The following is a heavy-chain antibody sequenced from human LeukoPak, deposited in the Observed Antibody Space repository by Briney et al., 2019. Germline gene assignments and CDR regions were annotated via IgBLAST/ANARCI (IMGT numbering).Heavy chain of an antibody. Sequence: GGSLRLSCVASGFTFSTYSMNWVRQAPGKGLEWVSYISRSDSTTYYADSVKGRFTISRDNAKNSLYLQMNSLRAEDTAVYYCARKDCCSSSRPMDAFDLWGQGTLVTVSS. V-gene: IGHV3-48*01. D-gene: IGHD2-2*01. CDR3: ARKDCCSSSRPMDAFDL. CDR2: ISRSDSTT. J-gene: IGHJ3*01. CDR1: GFTFSTYS.